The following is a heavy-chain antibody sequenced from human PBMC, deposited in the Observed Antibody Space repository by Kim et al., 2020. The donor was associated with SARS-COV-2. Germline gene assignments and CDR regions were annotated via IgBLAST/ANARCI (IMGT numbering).Heavy chain of an antibody. V-gene: IGHV1-2*04. CDR3: ARFVYYYGMDV. CDR2: T. J-gene: IGHJ6*02. Sequence: TNYARKFQGWVTMTRETSISTAYMELGRLRSDDTAVYYCARFVYYYGMDVWGQGTTVTVSS.